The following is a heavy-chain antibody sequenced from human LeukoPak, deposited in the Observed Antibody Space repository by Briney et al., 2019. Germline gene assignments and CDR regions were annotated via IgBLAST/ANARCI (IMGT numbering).Heavy chain of an antibody. V-gene: IGHV4-59*12. CDR3: ARDLMTPHYYYGMDV. CDR2: IYYSGST. Sequence: PSETLSLTCTVSGGSISSYCWSWIRQPPGKGLEWIGYIYYSGSTNYNPSLKSRVTISVDTSKNQFSLKLSSVTAADTAVYYCARDLMTPHYYYGMDVWGQGTTVTVSS. CDR1: GGSISSYC. J-gene: IGHJ6*02. D-gene: IGHD2-15*01.